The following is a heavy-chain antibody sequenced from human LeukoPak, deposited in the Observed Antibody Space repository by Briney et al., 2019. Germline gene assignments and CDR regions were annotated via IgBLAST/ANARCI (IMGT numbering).Heavy chain of an antibody. CDR2: ISWNSGRS. CDR1: GFTFDDYA. D-gene: IGHD3-10*01. CDR3: ARDGGSGNYFIDY. Sequence: GGSLRLSCVASGFTFDDYAMHWVRQAPGKGLEWVSGISWNSGRSGYADSVKGRFTIFRDNAKKSLYLQMDSLRAEDTALYYCARDGGSGNYFIDYWGQGTLVTVSS. V-gene: IGHV3-9*01. J-gene: IGHJ4*02.